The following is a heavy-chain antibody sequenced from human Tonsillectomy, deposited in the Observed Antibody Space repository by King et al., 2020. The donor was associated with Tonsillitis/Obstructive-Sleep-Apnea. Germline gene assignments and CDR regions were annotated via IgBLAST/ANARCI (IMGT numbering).Heavy chain of an antibody. V-gene: IGHV4-34*01. CDR1: GGSFSGYY. D-gene: IGHD3-10*01. CDR3: ARDASGSFYNSVFDM. J-gene: IGHJ3*02. CDR2: INHSGST. Sequence: QVQLQQWGAGLLKPSETLSLTCAVYGGSFSGYYWSWIRQPPGKGLEWIGEINHSGSTNYNPSLKSRVTISIDTSKNRFSLKLSSVTAADTAVYYCARDASGSFYNSVFDMWGQGTMVTVSS.